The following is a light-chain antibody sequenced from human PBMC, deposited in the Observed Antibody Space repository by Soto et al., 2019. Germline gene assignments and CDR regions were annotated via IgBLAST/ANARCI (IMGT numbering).Light chain of an antibody. CDR2: GAA. Sequence: PGERVPLSCRASQSVSSSYLTWYQQKPGQAPRLLIYGAATRATGIPARFSGSGSGTEFTLTISSLQSEDFAVYYCQQYHNWPAFGQGTKVDNK. V-gene: IGKV3-15*01. CDR3: QQYHNWPA. CDR1: QSVSSSY. J-gene: IGKJ1*01.